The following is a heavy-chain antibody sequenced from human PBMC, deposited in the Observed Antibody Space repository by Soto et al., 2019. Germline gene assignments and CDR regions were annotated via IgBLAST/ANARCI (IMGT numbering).Heavy chain of an antibody. CDR1: GGSISSGGYY. Sequence: PSETLSLTCTVSGGSISSGGYYWSWIRQHPGKGLEWIGYIYYSGSTYYNPSLKSRVTISVDTSKNQFSLKLSSVTAADTAVYYCARQRCSSTSCYAPYYYGMDVWGQGTTVTVSS. V-gene: IGHV4-31*03. J-gene: IGHJ6*02. CDR3: ARQRCSSTSCYAPYYYGMDV. CDR2: IYYSGST. D-gene: IGHD2-2*01.